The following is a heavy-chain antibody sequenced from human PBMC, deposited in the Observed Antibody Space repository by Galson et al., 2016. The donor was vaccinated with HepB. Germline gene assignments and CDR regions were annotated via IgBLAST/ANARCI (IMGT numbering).Heavy chain of an antibody. J-gene: IGHJ4*02. D-gene: IGHD4-17*01. Sequence: SLRLSCAASGFAFRTYSMNWVRQTPGKGLEWVSSISSSSNYIYYADSVKGRFTISRDNAKNSLYLQMNSLRAEDTTVYYCARSNDCGDYSFDYWGQGTLVTVSS. CDR1: GFAFRTYS. CDR2: ISSSSNYI. V-gene: IGHV3-21*01. CDR3: ARSNDCGDYSFDY.